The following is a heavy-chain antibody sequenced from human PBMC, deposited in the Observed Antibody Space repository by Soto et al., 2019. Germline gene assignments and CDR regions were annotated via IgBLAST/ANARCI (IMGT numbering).Heavy chain of an antibody. CDR3: ARDSKAIQLWPPSFDP. J-gene: IGHJ5*02. V-gene: IGHV1-3*01. D-gene: IGHD5-18*01. Sequence: ASVKVSCKASGYTFTSYAMHWVRQAPGQRLEWMGWINAGNGNTKYSQKFQGRVTITRDTSASTAYMELSSLRSEDAAVYYCARDSKAIQLWPPSFDPWGQGTLVTVS. CDR2: INAGNGNT. CDR1: GYTFTSYA.